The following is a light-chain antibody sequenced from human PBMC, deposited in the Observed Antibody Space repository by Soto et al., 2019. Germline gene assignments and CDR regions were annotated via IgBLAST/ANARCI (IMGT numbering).Light chain of an antibody. J-gene: IGKJ1*01. CDR3: QQYNNWPPWT. CDR2: GAS. Sequence: EIVLTQSPGTLSLSPGERAILSCRASQSVSTNLAWYQQKPGQAPRLLIFGASTRATGIPARFSGSGSETEFTLTISSLQSEDFAVYYCQQYNNWPPWTFGQGTKVDIK. V-gene: IGKV3-15*01. CDR1: QSVSTN.